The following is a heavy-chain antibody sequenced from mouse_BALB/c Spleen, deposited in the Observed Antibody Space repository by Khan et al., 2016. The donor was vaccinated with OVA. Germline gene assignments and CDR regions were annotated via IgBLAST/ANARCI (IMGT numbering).Heavy chain of an antibody. Sequence: EVQLEESGPGLLKPSQSLSLTCTVTGYSITSDYAWNWIRQFPGNKLEWMGYISYSGSTNYTPSLKSRISITRDTSKNQFFLQLNSVTTEDTATCSCARYVSRYNYAMDYWGQGTSVTVSS. D-gene: IGHD1-1*01. V-gene: IGHV3-2*02. CDR1: GYSITSDYA. J-gene: IGHJ4*01. CDR3: ARYVSRYNYAMDY. CDR2: ISYSGST.